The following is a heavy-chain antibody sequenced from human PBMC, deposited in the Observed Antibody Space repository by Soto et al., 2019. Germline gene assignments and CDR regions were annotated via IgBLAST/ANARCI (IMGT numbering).Heavy chain of an antibody. CDR2: IIPIFGTA. CDR3: ARDPTYGSGMGYYGMDV. J-gene: IGHJ6*02. CDR1: GGTFSSYA. D-gene: IGHD3-10*01. V-gene: IGHV1-69*06. Sequence: SVKVSCKASGGTFSSYAISWVRQAPGQGLEWMGGIIPIFGTANYAQKFQGRVTITADKSTSTAYMELSSLRSEDTAVYHCARDPTYGSGMGYYGMDVWGQGTTVTV.